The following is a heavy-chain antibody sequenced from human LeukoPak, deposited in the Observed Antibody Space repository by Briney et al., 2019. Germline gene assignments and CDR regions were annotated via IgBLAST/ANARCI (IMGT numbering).Heavy chain of an antibody. Sequence: SETLSLTCTVSGGSISRYYWSWTRQPPGKGLEWIGHIYYSGSTNHNPSLRSRVTISVDTSKNQFSLKLSSVTAADTAVYYCARGKYQLVYWGQGTLVTVSS. D-gene: IGHD2-2*01. CDR3: ARGKYQLVY. V-gene: IGHV4-59*08. CDR1: GGSISRYY. CDR2: IYYSGST. J-gene: IGHJ4*02.